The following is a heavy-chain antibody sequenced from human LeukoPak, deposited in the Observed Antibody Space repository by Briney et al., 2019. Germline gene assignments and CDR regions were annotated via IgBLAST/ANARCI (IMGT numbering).Heavy chain of an antibody. CDR2: ISSSGITI. CDR1: GFRFSDYF. CDR3: AKTPRGEYSSSWYFDY. Sequence: RGSLRLSCAASGFRFSDYFMSWIRQAPGKGLEWVSYISSSGITIYYADSVKGRFTISRDNAKNSLYLQMNSLTAEDTAVYNCAKTPRGEYSSSWYFDYWGQGTLVTVSS. V-gene: IGHV3-11*01. D-gene: IGHD6-13*01. J-gene: IGHJ4*02.